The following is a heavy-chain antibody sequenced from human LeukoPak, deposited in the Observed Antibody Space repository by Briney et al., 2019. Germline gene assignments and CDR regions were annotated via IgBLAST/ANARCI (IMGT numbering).Heavy chain of an antibody. V-gene: IGHV3-23*01. CDR1: GFTFSSYA. Sequence: PGGSLRLSCAASGFTFSSYAMSWVRQAPGKGLEWVSYISSSGSTIYYADSVKGRFTISRDNSKNTLYLQMNSLRAEDTAVYYCAKADSGHDHPNDYWGQGTLVTVSS. D-gene: IGHD5-12*01. CDR3: AKADSGHDHPNDY. CDR2: ISSSGSTI. J-gene: IGHJ4*02.